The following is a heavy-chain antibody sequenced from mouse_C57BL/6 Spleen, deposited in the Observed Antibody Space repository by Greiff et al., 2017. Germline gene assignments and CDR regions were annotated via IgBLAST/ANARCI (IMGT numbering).Heavy chain of an antibody. J-gene: IGHJ3*01. V-gene: IGHV1-78*01. Sequence: VQLQQSDAELVKPGASVKISCQVSGYTFTDHTIHWMKQRPEQGLEWIGYIYPRDGSTKYNEKFKGKATLTADKSSSTAYMQLNSLTSEDSAVYFCARNDYGSSYGFAYWGQGTLVTVSA. CDR3: ARNDYGSSYGFAY. D-gene: IGHD1-1*01. CDR2: IYPRDGST. CDR1: GYTFTDHT.